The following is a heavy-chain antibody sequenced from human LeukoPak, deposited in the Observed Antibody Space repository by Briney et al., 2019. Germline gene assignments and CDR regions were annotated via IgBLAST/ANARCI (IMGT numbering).Heavy chain of an antibody. V-gene: IGHV4-34*01. Sequence: SETLSLTCAVYGGSFSGYYWSWIRQPPGKGLEWIGSIYYSGSTYYNPSLKSRVTISVDTSKNQFSLKLSSVTAADTAVYYCARGLGRITMIVVVIGQHYFDYWGQGTLVTVSS. J-gene: IGHJ4*02. CDR1: GGSFSGYY. D-gene: IGHD3-22*01. CDR3: ARGLGRITMIVVVIGQHYFDY. CDR2: IYYSGST.